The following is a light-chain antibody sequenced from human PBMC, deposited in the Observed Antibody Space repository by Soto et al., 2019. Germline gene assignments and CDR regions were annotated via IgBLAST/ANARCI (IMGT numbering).Light chain of an antibody. CDR1: ESVPFNY. CDR3: QQRSNSPIT. V-gene: IGKV3-11*01. Sequence: EIVLTQSPGTLSLSPGERATLSCRAIESVPFNYLAWYQQKPGKTPRVLIYRGSNRATGIPARFSGSGSGTDFTLTISSLEPEDFAVYYCQQRSNSPITFGQGTRLEIK. J-gene: IGKJ5*01. CDR2: RGS.